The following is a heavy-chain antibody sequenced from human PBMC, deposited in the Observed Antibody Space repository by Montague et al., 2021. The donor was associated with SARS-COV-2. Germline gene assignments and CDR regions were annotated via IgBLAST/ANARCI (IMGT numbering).Heavy chain of an antibody. CDR1: GGSFSDYN. V-gene: IGHV4-34*01. Sequence: SETLSLTCAVYGGSFSDYNWTWIRQSPGKGLEWLGQICPSGSANYNPSLKSRVTISVDTSKNQFSLKLTSVTVADTAVYYCTSGAPGYWGQGTLVTVSS. J-gene: IGHJ4*03. CDR3: TSGAPGY. CDR2: ICPSGSA.